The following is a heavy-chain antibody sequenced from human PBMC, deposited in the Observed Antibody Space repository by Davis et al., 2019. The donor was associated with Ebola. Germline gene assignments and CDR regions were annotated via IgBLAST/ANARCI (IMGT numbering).Heavy chain of an antibody. D-gene: IGHD3-3*01. V-gene: IGHV3-21*01. CDR2: ISSSSSYI. Sequence: GESLKISCAASGFTFSSYSMNWVRQAPGKGLEWVSSISSSSSYIYYADSVKGRFTISRDNAKNSLYLQMNSLRAEDTAVYYCARDTRIFGVPSGAFDIWGQGTMVTVSS. CDR1: GFTFSSYS. CDR3: ARDTRIFGVPSGAFDI. J-gene: IGHJ3*02.